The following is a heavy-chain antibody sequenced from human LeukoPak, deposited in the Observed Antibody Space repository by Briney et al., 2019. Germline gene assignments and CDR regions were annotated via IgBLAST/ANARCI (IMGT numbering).Heavy chain of an antibody. Sequence: ASVKVSCKASGYTFTSYGISWVRQAPGQGLEWMGWISAYNGNTNYAQKLQGRVTMTTDKSTRKAYMELRSLRSDDPAVYYFARDSSSRWTPRGRFDPWGQGTLVTVSS. D-gene: IGHD6-19*01. CDR2: ISAYNGNT. J-gene: IGHJ5*02. V-gene: IGHV1-18*01. CDR1: GYTFTSYG. CDR3: ARDSSSRWTPRGRFDP.